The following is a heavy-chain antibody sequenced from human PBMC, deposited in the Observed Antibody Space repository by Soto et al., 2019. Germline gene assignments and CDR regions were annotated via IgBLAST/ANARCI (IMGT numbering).Heavy chain of an antibody. J-gene: IGHJ6*02. D-gene: IGHD5-12*01. CDR2: INPSGGST. CDR1: GYTFTSYY. Sequence: GASVKVSCKASGYTFTSYYMHWVRQAPGQGLEWMGIINPSGGSTSYAQKFQGRVTMTRDTSTSTVYMELSSLRSEDTAVYYCARYPSKWLRPIARYYYGMDVWGQGTTVTVSS. CDR3: ARYPSKWLRPIARYYYGMDV. V-gene: IGHV1-46*03.